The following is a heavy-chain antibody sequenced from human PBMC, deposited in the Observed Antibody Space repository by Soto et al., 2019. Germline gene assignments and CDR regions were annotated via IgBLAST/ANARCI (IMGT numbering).Heavy chain of an antibody. D-gene: IGHD5-18*01. CDR3: ARTGDKAMVTGDYYYYGMDV. V-gene: IGHV4-59*01. Sequence: PSETLSLTCTVSGGSISSYYWSWIRHPPGKGLEWIGYIYYSGSTNYNPSLKSRVTISVDTSKNQFSLKLSSVTAADTAVYYCARTGDKAMVTGDYYYYGMDVWGQGTTVTVSS. CDR1: GGSISSYY. J-gene: IGHJ6*02. CDR2: IYYSGST.